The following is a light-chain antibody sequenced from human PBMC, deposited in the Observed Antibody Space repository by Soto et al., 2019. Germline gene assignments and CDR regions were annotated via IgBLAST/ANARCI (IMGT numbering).Light chain of an antibody. CDR2: LGS. CDR3: MRALQAPYT. Sequence: DIVMTQSPLSLPVTPGEPASISCRSSQSLLHSNGYNFLDWYLQKPGQSPQLLIYLGSNRASGGPYRFSGSGSGTDFILKISRVEAEDVGVYYCMRALQAPYTFGQGTKLEIK. CDR1: QSLLHSNGYNF. V-gene: IGKV2-28*01. J-gene: IGKJ2*01.